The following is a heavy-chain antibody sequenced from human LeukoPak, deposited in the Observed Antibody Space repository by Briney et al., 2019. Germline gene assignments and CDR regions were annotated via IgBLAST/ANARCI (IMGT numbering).Heavy chain of an antibody. CDR2: INPNSGGT. Sequence: GASVKLSCKASGYAFTGYYMHWVRQAPGQGLEWMGWINPNSGGTNYAQKFQGRVTMTRDTSISTAYMELSRLRSDDTAVYYCARRVGARGGYYFDYWGQGTLVTVSS. J-gene: IGHJ4*02. V-gene: IGHV1-2*02. CDR1: GYAFTGYY. CDR3: ARRVGARGGYYFDY. D-gene: IGHD1-26*01.